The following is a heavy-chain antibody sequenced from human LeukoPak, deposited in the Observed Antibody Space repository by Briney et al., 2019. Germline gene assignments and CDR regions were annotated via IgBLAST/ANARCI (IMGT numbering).Heavy chain of an antibody. CDR2: IYYSGST. J-gene: IGHJ4*02. CDR3: ARDSPYYDMGCFDY. CDR1: GGSISSGGYY. D-gene: IGHD3-22*01. Sequence: SETLSLTCTVSGGSISSGGYYWSWIRQHPGKGLEWIGYIYYSGSTYYNPSLKSRVTISVDTSKNQFSQKLSSVTAADTAVYYCARDSPYYDMGCFDYWGQGTLVTVSS. V-gene: IGHV4-31*03.